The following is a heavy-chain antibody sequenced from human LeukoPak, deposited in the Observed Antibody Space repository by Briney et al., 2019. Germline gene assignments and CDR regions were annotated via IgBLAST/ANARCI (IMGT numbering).Heavy chain of an antibody. CDR2: IYYSGST. J-gene: IGHJ4*02. V-gene: IGHV4-30-4*08. CDR3: ARDSGMFDY. D-gene: IGHD3-10*01. Sequence: PSETLSLTCAVSGYSISSGYYWSWIRQPPGKGLEWIGYIYYSGSTYYNPSLKSRVTISVDTSKNQFPLKLSSVTAADTAVYYCARDSGMFDYWGQGTLVTVSS. CDR1: GYSISSGYY.